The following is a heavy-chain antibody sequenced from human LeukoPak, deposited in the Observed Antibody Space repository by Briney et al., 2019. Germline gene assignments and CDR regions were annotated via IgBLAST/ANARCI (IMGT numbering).Heavy chain of an antibody. J-gene: IGHJ3*01. CDR1: GFSFSPYW. Sequence: GGSLRLSCVGSGFSFSPYWMSWVRQATGKGLEGLDHIEKHGSADYYVDSVKGRFTISRDNAKNSLSLQLESLRVEDTAVYYCAREVPGVMVAFDLWGQGTMVTVSP. CDR2: IEKHGSAD. CDR3: AREVPGVMVAFDL. D-gene: IGHD2-2*01. V-gene: IGHV3-7*01.